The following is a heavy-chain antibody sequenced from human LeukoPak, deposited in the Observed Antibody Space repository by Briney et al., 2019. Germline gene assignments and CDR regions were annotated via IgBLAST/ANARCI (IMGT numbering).Heavy chain of an antibody. CDR3: ARDQVGISSGPHDAFDI. V-gene: IGHV3-74*01. CDR1: GFTFSSYW. Sequence: PGGSLRLSCAASGFTFSSYWMHWVRQAPGKGLVWVSRINSDGSSTSYADSVKGRFTISRDNAKNTLYLQMNSLRAEDTAVYYCARDQVGISSGPHDAFDIWGQGTMVTVSS. CDR2: INSDGSST. J-gene: IGHJ3*02. D-gene: IGHD3-22*01.